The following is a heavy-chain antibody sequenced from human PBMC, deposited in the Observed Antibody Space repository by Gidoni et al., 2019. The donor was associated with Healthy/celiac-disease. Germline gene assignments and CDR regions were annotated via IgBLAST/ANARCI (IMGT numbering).Heavy chain of an antibody. Sequence: EVQLVESGGGLVKPGGSLRLSCAASGFTFSSYSMNWVRQAPGKGLEWVSSISSSSSYIYYADSVKGRFTISRDNAKNSLYLQMNSLRAEDTAVYYCARDSTLNLVVTPWDTEPNDYWGQGTLVTVSS. CDR1: GFTFSSYS. V-gene: IGHV3-21*01. CDR3: ARDSTLNLVVTPWDTEPNDY. CDR2: ISSSSSYI. J-gene: IGHJ4*02. D-gene: IGHD2-21*02.